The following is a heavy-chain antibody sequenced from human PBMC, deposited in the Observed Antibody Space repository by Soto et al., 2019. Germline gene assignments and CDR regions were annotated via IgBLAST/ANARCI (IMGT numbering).Heavy chain of an antibody. V-gene: IGHV4-31*03. J-gene: IGHJ5*02. CDR2: IYYSGST. Sequence: QVQLQESGPGLVKPSQTLSLTCTVSGGSISSGGYYWSWIRQHPGKGLEWIGYIYYSGSTYYNPSLKSRVTITVDTSKNQFSLKLRSVTAADTAVYYCATGVIWFGEFTWFDPWRQGTLVTVSS. D-gene: IGHD3-10*01. CDR3: ATGVIWFGEFTWFDP. CDR1: GGSISSGGYY.